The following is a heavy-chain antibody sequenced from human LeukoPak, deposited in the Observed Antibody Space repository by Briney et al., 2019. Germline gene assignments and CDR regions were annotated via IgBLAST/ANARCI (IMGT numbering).Heavy chain of an antibody. CDR1: GFSVSSNY. CDR3: ARNNFDSSGYYPGYFDY. Sequence: QPGGSLRLSCAASGFSVSSNYMGWVRQAPGKGLEWVSVLYGGGTTYYADSVKGRFTISRDNSKNTLYLQMNSLRAEDTAVYYCARNNFDSSGYYPGYFDYWGQGTLVTVSS. J-gene: IGHJ4*02. D-gene: IGHD3-22*01. CDR2: LYGGGTT. V-gene: IGHV3-53*01.